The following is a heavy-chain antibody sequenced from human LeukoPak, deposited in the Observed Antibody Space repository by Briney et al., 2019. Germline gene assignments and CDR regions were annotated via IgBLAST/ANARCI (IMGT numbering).Heavy chain of an antibody. CDR1: GGSISSSSYY. D-gene: IGHD1-26*01. CDR2: IYYSGST. J-gene: IGHJ4*02. V-gene: IGHV4-39*01. CDR3: ASTSGSYDY. Sequence: SETLSLTCTVSGGSISSSSYYWGWIRQPPGKGLEWIGSIYYSGSTYYNPSLKSRVTISVDTSKNQFSLKLSFVTAVDTAVYYCASTSGSYDYWGQGTLVTVSS.